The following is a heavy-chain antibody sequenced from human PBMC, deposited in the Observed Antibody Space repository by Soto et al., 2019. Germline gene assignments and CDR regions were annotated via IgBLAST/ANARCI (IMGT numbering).Heavy chain of an antibody. V-gene: IGHV3-53*01. D-gene: IGHD1-26*01. CDR1: GFSVSSNY. CDR2: HYSGGST. J-gene: IGHJ5*02. CDR3: ARHRHHRGTVGATAPLDP. Sequence: GSLRLSCAISGFSVSSNYLSWVRQAPGKGLEWVSVHYSGGSTYYADSVQGRFTISRDKSNNTLYLQMRRVRAEDTAVYFCARHRHHRGTVGATAPLDPWGQGTQVTVSS.